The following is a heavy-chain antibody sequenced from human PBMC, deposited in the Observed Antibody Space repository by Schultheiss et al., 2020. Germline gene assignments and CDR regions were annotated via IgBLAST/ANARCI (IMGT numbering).Heavy chain of an antibody. Sequence: SETLSLTCTVSGGSIGRSFYYWSWIRQPAGKGLEWIGRIYTSGSTNYNPSLKGRGTMSMDASKNQISLRLTSVTAADTAVYYCAKMTNFGGQVNWYFDLWGPGTLVTVSS. D-gene: IGHD3-10*01. J-gene: IGHJ2*01. CDR3: AKMTNFGGQVNWYFDL. CDR1: GGSIGRSFYY. CDR2: IYTSGST. V-gene: IGHV4-4*07.